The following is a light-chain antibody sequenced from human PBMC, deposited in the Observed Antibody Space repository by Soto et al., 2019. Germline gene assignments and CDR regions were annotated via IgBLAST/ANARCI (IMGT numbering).Light chain of an antibody. Sequence: QSALTQPASVSGSPGQSITISCAGTSSDLGGYKYVSWYQQHPGKAPKLMIYEVSNRPSGVSNRFSGSKSGNTASLTVSGLHAENEADAHCNCSTSPYTRVLGTGTNLTVL. V-gene: IGLV2-14*01. CDR2: EVS. CDR3: NCSTSPYTRV. CDR1: SSDLGGYKY. J-gene: IGLJ1*01.